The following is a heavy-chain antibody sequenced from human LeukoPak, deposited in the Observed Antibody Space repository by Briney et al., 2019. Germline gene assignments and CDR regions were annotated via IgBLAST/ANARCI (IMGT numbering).Heavy chain of an antibody. J-gene: IGHJ5*02. Sequence: NSSETLSLTCTVSGGSIASDNSYWSWIRQPAGKGLEWIGRIYTTGITSYNPSLKSRVTMSVDTSKNQFSLRLTSVTAADTAVYYCARESRTVQMPTSIRGHWFDPWGQGTLVTVSS. CDR1: GGSIASDNSY. D-gene: IGHD5-24*01. CDR2: IYTTGIT. CDR3: ARESRTVQMPTSIRGHWFDP. V-gene: IGHV4-61*02.